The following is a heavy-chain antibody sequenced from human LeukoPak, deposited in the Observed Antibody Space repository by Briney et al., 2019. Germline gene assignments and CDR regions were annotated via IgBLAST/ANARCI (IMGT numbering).Heavy chain of an antibody. Sequence: SGTLSLTCAVSGGSISSSNWWSWVRQPPGKGLEWIGENYHSGSTNYNPSLKSRVTISVDKSKNQFSLNLSSVTAADTAVYYCASGMYSSSPGVVYWGQGTLVTVSS. CDR3: ASGMYSSSPGVVY. J-gene: IGHJ4*02. D-gene: IGHD6-6*01. CDR1: GGSISSSNW. V-gene: IGHV4-4*02. CDR2: NYHSGST.